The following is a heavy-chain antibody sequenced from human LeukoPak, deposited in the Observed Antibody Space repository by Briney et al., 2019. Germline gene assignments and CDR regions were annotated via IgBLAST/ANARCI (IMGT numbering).Heavy chain of an antibody. J-gene: IGHJ4*02. CDR3: AREAASGWYAIDY. CDR1: GYTFTGYY. D-gene: IGHD6-19*01. Sequence: GASVKVSCKASGYTFTGYYMHWVRQAPGQGLEWMGWINPNSGGTNYAQKFQGRVTMTRDTSISTAYMELRSLRSDDTAVYYCAREAASGWYAIDYWGQGTLVTVSS. CDR2: INPNSGGT. V-gene: IGHV1-2*02.